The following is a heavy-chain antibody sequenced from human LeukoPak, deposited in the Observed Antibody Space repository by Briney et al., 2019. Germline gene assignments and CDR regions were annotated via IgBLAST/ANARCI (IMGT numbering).Heavy chain of an antibody. Sequence: PSETLSLTCTVSGGSISSYYWSWIRQPPGKGLEWIGYIYYSGSTNYNPSLKSRVTISVDTSKNQFSLKLSSVTAADTAVYYCARVDTASDAFDIWGQGTMVTVSP. V-gene: IGHV4-59*01. CDR2: IYYSGST. CDR3: ARVDTASDAFDI. J-gene: IGHJ3*02. D-gene: IGHD5-18*01. CDR1: GGSISSYY.